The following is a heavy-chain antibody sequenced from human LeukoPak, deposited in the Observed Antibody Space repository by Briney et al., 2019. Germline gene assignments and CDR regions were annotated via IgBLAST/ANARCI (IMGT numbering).Heavy chain of an antibody. CDR3: ASGILYYCGGGSCYSGHYFDY. D-gene: IGHD2-15*01. V-gene: IGHV4-61*02. J-gene: IGHJ4*02. CDR1: GGSISSGSYY. CDR2: IYTTGST. Sequence: SQTLSLTCTVSGGSISSGSYYWSWIRQPAGKGLEWIRRIYTTGSTNYNPSLKSRVTISVDTSKNQFSLKLSSVTAADTAVYYCASGILYYCGGGSCYSGHYFDYWGQGTLVSVPS.